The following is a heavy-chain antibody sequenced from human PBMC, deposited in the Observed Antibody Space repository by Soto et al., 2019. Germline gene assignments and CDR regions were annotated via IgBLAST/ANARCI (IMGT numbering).Heavy chain of an antibody. Sequence: PGGSLRLSCAASGFFFSTYAMHWVRQAPGKGLEWVALIWYDGSNKYYGDSVKGQFTISRDNSKNTLYLQIHSLRAEDTGVYYCARGRDWNIPWDFDYWGQGTLVTVSS. V-gene: IGHV3-33*01. J-gene: IGHJ4*02. CDR2: IWYDGSNK. CDR1: GFFFSTYA. D-gene: IGHD1-1*01. CDR3: ARGRDWNIPWDFDY.